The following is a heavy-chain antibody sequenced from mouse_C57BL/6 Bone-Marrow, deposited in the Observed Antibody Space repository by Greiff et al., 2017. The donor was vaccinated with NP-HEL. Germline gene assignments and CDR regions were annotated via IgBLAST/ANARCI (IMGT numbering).Heavy chain of an antibody. CDR3: ARSCISSGYAD. Sequence: QVQLQQSGAELARPGASVTLSCKASGYTFTSYGISWVKHSTGQGLEWIGEIYPRSGNTYYNEKLKGKATLTPDKSANTAYMELCSLTSEDSAVYFCARSCISSGYADCDQGTRVTVTA. CDR1: GYTFTSYG. CDR2: IYPRSGNT. V-gene: IGHV1-81*01. J-gene: IGHJ3*01.